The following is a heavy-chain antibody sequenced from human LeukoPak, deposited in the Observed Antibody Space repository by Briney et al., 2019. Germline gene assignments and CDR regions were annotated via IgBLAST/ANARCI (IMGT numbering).Heavy chain of an antibody. Sequence: GGSLRLSCAASGFTFDDYAMHWVRQAPGKGLEWVSGITWNSGYIGYADSVKGRFTISRDNAKNSLYLQMNNLRGEDTALYYCAKADARIAPGGFDYWGQGTLISVSS. V-gene: IGHV3-9*01. CDR2: ITWNSGYI. CDR1: GFTFDDYA. CDR3: AKADARIAPGGFDY. D-gene: IGHD6-13*01. J-gene: IGHJ4*02.